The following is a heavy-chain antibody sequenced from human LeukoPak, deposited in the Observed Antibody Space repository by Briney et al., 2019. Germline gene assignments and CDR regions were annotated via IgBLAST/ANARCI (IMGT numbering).Heavy chain of an antibody. D-gene: IGHD6-13*01. V-gene: IGHV4-34*01. CDR2: INHSGST. J-gene: IGHJ3*02. Sequence: PSETLSLTCAVYGGSFSGYYWSWIRRPPGKGLEWIGEINHSGSTNYNPSLKSRVTISVDTSRNQFSLKLSSVTAADTAVYYCARRHIAADAFDIWGQGTMVTVSS. CDR1: GGSFSGYY. CDR3: ARRHIAADAFDI.